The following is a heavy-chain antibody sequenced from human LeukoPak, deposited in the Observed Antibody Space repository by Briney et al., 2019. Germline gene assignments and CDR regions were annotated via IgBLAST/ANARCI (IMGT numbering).Heavy chain of an antibody. V-gene: IGHV3-23*01. CDR1: GFTFSSYA. Sequence: GGSLRLSCAASGFTFSSYAMSWVRQAPGKGLEWVSAISGSGGSTHYADSVKGRFTISRDNSKNTLYLQMNSLRAEDTAVYYCAKGGGRQLVRNWFDPWGQGTLVTVSS. D-gene: IGHD6-13*01. CDR3: AKGGGRQLVRNWFDP. J-gene: IGHJ5*02. CDR2: ISGSGGST.